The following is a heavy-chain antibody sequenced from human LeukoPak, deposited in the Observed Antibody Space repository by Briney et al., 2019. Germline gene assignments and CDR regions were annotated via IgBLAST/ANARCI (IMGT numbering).Heavy chain of an antibody. J-gene: IGHJ4*02. CDR2: INSDGGST. D-gene: IGHD6-19*01. CDR1: GFTFSSYW. Sequence: GGSLRLSCTASGFTFSSYWMHWVRQAPGKGLVWVSRINSDGGSTSYADSVKGRFTISRGNAKNTLYLQMNSLRAEDTAVYYCASRIQWMAPYYFDYWGQGTLVTVSS. V-gene: IGHV3-74*01. CDR3: ASRIQWMAPYYFDY.